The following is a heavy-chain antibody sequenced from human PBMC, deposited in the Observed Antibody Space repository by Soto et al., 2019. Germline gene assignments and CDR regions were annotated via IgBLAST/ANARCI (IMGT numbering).Heavy chain of an antibody. Sequence: SVKVSCKASGGTFSSYAISWVRQAPGQGLEWTGGIIPIFGTANYAQKFQGRVTITADESTSTAYMELSSLRSEDTAVYYCARDYYDSSGYGPLYYYYYYGMDVWGQGTTVTVSS. J-gene: IGHJ6*02. CDR3: ARDYYDSSGYGPLYYYYYYGMDV. D-gene: IGHD3-22*01. V-gene: IGHV1-69*13. CDR1: GGTFSSYA. CDR2: IIPIFGTA.